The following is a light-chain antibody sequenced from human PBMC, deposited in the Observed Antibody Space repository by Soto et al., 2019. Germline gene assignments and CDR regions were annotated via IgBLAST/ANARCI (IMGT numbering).Light chain of an antibody. V-gene: IGLV2-18*01. J-gene: IGLJ1*01. CDR2: EAS. CDR1: STDFVSYNR. Sequence: QSALTQPPSVSGSPGQSVTISCTGTSTDFVSYNRVSWYQQPPGTAPKLIIYEASNRPSGVPDRFSGSKSGNTASLTISGLQPADEADYSCSLYTSENTYVFGTGTKVTVL. CDR3: SLYTSENTYV.